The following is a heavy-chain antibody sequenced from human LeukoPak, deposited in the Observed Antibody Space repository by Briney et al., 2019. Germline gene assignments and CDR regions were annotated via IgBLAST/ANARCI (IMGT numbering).Heavy chain of an antibody. CDR1: GFTFDDYA. V-gene: IGHV3-9*01. Sequence: PGGSLRLSCAASGFTFDDYAMHWVRQAPGKGLEWVSGISWNSGSIGYADSVKGRFTISRDNAKNSLYLQMNSLRAEDTALYYCAKGPPRGDYYDSSGYYHYWGQGTQVTVSS. CDR2: ISWNSGSI. D-gene: IGHD3-22*01. CDR3: AKGPPRGDYYDSSGYYHY. J-gene: IGHJ4*02.